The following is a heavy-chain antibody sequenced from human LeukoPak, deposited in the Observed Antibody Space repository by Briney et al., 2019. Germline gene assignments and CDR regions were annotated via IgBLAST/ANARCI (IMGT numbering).Heavy chain of an antibody. V-gene: IGHV3-21*01. CDR2: ISSSSSYI. Sequence: GGSLRLSCAASGFTFSSYSMNWVRQAPGKGLEWVSSISSSSSYIYYADSVKGRFTISRDNAKNSLYLQMNSLRAEDTAVYYCARDVLRDREKAAAGNYWGQGTLATVSS. CDR1: GFTFSSYS. J-gene: IGHJ4*02. CDR3: ARDVLRDREKAAAGNY. D-gene: IGHD6-13*01.